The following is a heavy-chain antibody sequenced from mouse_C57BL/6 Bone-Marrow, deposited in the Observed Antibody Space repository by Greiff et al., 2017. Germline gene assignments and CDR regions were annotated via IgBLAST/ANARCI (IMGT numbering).Heavy chain of an antibody. CDR2: INYDGSST. Sequence: EVHLVESEGGLVQPGSSMKLSCTASGFTFSDYYMAWVRQVPEKGLEWVANINYDGSSTYYLDSLKSRFIISRDNAKNILYLQMSSLKSEDTATYYCARAVYYGNPWFAYWGQGTLVTVSA. V-gene: IGHV5-16*01. CDR3: ARAVYYGNPWFAY. CDR1: GFTFSDYY. J-gene: IGHJ3*01. D-gene: IGHD2-1*01.